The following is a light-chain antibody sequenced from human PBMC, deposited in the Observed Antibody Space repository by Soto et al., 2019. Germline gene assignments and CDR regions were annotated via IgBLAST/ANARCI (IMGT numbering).Light chain of an antibody. V-gene: IGKV1-9*01. CDR3: QQLNGYPIT. CDR1: QGINEN. CDR2: AAS. J-gene: IGKJ5*01. Sequence: DVQLTQSPSFLSASVGDRVTITCRASQGINENLVWYQQKSGRTPKLLIYAASILQSGVPSRFSGSGYGTDFTLTINSLQPEDFATYFCQQLNGYPITFGQGT.